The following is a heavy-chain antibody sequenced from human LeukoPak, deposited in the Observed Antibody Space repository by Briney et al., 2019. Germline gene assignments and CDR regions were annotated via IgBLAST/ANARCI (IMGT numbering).Heavy chain of an antibody. D-gene: IGHD3-10*01. CDR3: AKDHGSGSYDFYYYMDV. Sequence: GRSLRLSCAASGFIFDDYAMHWVRQAPGKGLEWVSGISWNSDSIGYADSVKGRFTISRDNAGNSLYLQMNSLRGEDTALYYCAKDHGSGSYDFYYYMDVWGKETTVTISS. CDR2: ISWNSDSI. J-gene: IGHJ6*03. V-gene: IGHV3-9*01. CDR1: GFIFDDYA.